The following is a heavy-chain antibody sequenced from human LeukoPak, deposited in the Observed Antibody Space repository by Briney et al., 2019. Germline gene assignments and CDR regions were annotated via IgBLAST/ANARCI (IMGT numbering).Heavy chain of an antibody. J-gene: IGHJ3*02. V-gene: IGHV1-69*13. D-gene: IGHD6-19*01. CDR1: GGTFSSYA. Sequence: EASVKVSCMASGGTFSSYAISWVRQAPGQGLEWMGGIIPIFGTANYAQKFQGRVTITADESTSTAYMELSSLRSEDTAVYYCARGARYSSGWYGAFDIWGQGTMVTVSS. CDR3: ARGARYSSGWYGAFDI. CDR2: IIPIFGTA.